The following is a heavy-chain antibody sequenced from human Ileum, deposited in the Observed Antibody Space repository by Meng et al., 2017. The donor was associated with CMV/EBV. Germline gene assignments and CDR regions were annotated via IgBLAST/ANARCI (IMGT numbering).Heavy chain of an antibody. J-gene: IGHJ4*02. D-gene: IGHD3-10*01. V-gene: IGHV6-1*01. CDR1: GDSISGSNTA. Sequence: QVQPPQAGPGLVKPPPTSSLTCVIPGDSISGSNTAWNWLRQSPSTGLEWLGRTFYRSKWYYDYAVSVNSRIAIIPDTSKNQLSLQLNSVTPEDTAVYYCTSGWGLNYWGQGTLVTVSS. CDR2: TFYRSKWYY. CDR3: TSGWGLNY.